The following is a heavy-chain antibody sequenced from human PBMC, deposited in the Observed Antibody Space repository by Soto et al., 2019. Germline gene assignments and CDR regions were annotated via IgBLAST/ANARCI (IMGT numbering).Heavy chain of an antibody. J-gene: IGHJ4*02. CDR3: ARTTRVAGIPELDY. CDR1: GFTFSSFS. Sequence: GGSLRLCCAASGFTFSSFSLHWVRQAPGKGLEWLALISYDGSTKYNADSVKGRFTVSRDNSNNTLYLQLSTLRPEDTAVYYCARTTRVAGIPELDYLGQGTLVAVSS. D-gene: IGHD6-19*01. V-gene: IGHV3-30-3*01. CDR2: ISYDGSTK.